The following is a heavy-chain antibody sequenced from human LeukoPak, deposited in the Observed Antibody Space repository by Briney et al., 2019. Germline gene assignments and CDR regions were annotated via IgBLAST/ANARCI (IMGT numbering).Heavy chain of an antibody. J-gene: IGHJ5*02. D-gene: IGHD3-9*01. CDR3: ARDVVTDYYWWFDP. CDR1: GYTFSNYA. Sequence: ASVKVSCKASGYTFSNYAISWVRQAPGQGLEWMGWISPKSGRGSCANNFQGRVTMTTDTSTSTVYMEVTSLTSDDTAVYYCARDVVTDYYWWFDPWGQGTLVTVSS. CDR2: ISPKSGRG. V-gene: IGHV1-18*04.